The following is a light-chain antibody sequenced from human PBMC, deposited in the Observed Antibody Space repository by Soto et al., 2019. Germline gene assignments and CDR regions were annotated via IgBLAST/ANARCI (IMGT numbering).Light chain of an antibody. CDR2: DVS. Sequence: QSALTQPASVSGSPGQSITISCTGSSSDVGGYDFVSWYQHHPGKAPRLMIFDVSNRPSAVSNRFSGSKSGTSASLAITGLQAEDEADYYCQSYDSSLSGSVFGGGTKLTVL. CDR1: SSDVGGYDF. J-gene: IGLJ3*02. CDR3: QSYDSSLSGSV. V-gene: IGLV2-14*03.